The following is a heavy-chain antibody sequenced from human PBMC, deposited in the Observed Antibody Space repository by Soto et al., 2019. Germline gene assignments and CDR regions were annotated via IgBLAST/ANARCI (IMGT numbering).Heavy chain of an antibody. V-gene: IGHV4-31*03. J-gene: IGHJ6*03. CDR3: ARGLRNYYFYMDV. CDR1: GGSISSGGYY. Sequence: QVQLQESGPGLVKPSQTLSLTCTVSGGSISSGGYYWNWIRQHPGKGLEWIGYIHYSGSTNYNPSLKSRVTISADTSTNQFSLTLTSVTAADTTVYYCARGLRNYYFYMDVWGRGTTVTVSS. D-gene: IGHD2-15*01. CDR2: IHYSGST.